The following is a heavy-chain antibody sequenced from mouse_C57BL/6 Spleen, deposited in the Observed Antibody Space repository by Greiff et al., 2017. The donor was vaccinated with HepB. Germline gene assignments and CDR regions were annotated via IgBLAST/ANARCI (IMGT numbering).Heavy chain of an antibody. J-gene: IGHJ4*01. Sequence: VQLQQSGPELVKPGASVKIPCKASGYTFTDYNMDWVKQSHGKSLEWIGDINPNNGGTIYNQKFKGKATLTVDKSSSTAYMELRSLTSEDTAVYYCARMRGYYYGSSRYYAMDYWGQGTSVTVSS. CDR1: GYTFTDYN. CDR2: INPNNGGT. D-gene: IGHD1-1*01. CDR3: ARMRGYYYGSSRYYAMDY. V-gene: IGHV1-18*01.